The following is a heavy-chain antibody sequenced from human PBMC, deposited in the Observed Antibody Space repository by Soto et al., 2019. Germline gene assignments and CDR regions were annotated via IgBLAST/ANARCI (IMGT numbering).Heavy chain of an antibody. CDR2: INPKSGGT. V-gene: IGHV1-2*02. D-gene: IGHD1-26*01. CDR3: ARDLAKGGGRAGFDY. Sequence: QVQLVQSGAALKKPGASVKVSCKSSGDNVTTNYIHWVRQAPGQGFELMGWINPKSGGTNYPQKFQGQVTMTRDTSLSTVYMTLTRLTSDDTAVYYCARDLAKGGGRAGFDYWGQGTLVTVST. J-gene: IGHJ4*02. CDR1: GDNVTTNY.